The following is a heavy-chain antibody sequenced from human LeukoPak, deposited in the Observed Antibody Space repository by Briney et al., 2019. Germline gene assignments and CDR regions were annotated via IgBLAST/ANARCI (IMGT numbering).Heavy chain of an antibody. CDR2: INPNSGGT. V-gene: IGHV1-2*06. J-gene: IGHJ4*02. Sequence: ASVKVSCKASGYTFTGYYMHWARQAPGQGLEWMGRINPNSGGTNYAQNFQGRVTMTRDTSNSTAYMELSRLRSDNTAVYYCARSIPPYYDILSGYGPLYWGQGTLVTVSS. CDR3: ARSIPPYYDILSGYGPLY. D-gene: IGHD3-9*01. CDR1: GYTFTGYY.